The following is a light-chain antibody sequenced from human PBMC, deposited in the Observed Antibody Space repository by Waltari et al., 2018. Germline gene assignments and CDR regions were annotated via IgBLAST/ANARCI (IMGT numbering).Light chain of an antibody. CDR1: SGHSSFV. V-gene: IGLV4-69*01. CDR2: LNTDVGQ. J-gene: IGLJ2*01. Sequence: QLVLTQPPSASASLGASVKPTCTLSSGHSSFVIAWHQPNTGKGPRYLMPLNTDVGQTKGDVIPVRVSGSTPGAVRYLTSASRQSEDEADYFCHTWGTGIVVFGGGTKLTVL. CDR3: HTWGTGIVV.